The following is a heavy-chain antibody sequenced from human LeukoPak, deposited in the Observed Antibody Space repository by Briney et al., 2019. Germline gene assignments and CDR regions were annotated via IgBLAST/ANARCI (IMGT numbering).Heavy chain of an antibody. D-gene: IGHD6-13*01. CDR3: AREIPGQQVALDY. V-gene: IGHV3-9*01. CDR2: ISWNSGYI. J-gene: IGHJ4*02. CDR1: GFTFDQFA. Sequence: GRSLRLSCETSGFTFDQFAMNWVRQAPGKGLEWLSIISWNSGYIGYADSVKGRFTVSRDNAKNLLYLHMNTLRAEDTAVYYCAREIPGQQVALDYWGQGTLVTVSS.